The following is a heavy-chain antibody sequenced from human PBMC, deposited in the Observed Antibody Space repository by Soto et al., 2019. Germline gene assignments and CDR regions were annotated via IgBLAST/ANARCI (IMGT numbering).Heavy chain of an antibody. V-gene: IGHV3-72*01. CDR1: GFTFSDHY. CDR2: SRNRVNSHTT. J-gene: IGHJ6*01. Sequence: EVQLVESGGGLVQPGGSLRLSCAASGFTFSDHYMDWVHKAPGKGLEWVARSRNRVNSHTTEYAASVKGRFTISRDESKSSLYLQMNSLKIEDTAVYYCTRGLLGGAPSYTFHGMDVWGQGTTVTVSS. CDR3: TRGLLGGAPSYTFHGMDV. D-gene: IGHD1-26*01.